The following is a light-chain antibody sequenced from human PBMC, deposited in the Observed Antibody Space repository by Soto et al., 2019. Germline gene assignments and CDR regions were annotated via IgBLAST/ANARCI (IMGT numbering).Light chain of an antibody. CDR3: QQLSRYPLT. V-gene: IGKV1-9*01. CDR2: SAS. Sequence: DIHLTQSPSVLSASVGRTVTITCRASQARSNYLAWHQQKPGKAPDLLIDSASTLQSGVPSRCSGSGSETEFSLTIRALQPEYFATYYCQQLSRYPLTFGGGTKVDIK. J-gene: IGKJ4*01. CDR1: QARSNY.